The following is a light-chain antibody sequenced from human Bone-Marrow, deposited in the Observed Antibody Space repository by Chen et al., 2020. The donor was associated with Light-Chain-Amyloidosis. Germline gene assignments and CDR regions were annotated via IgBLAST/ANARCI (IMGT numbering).Light chain of an antibody. CDR3: SSYTRSSTWL. CDR2: DVS. V-gene: IGLV2-14*03. Sequence: QSALTQPASVSGSPGQSITISCTGTSSDVGGYNYVSWYQQHPGTAPKLVIFDVSYRPSGISNRFSGSKSGNTASLTISGLQAEDEADYYCSSYTRSSTWLFGGGTGLTVL. J-gene: IGLJ3*02. CDR1: SSDVGGYNY.